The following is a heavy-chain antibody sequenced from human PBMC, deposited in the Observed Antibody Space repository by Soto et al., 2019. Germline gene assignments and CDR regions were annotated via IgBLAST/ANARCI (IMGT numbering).Heavy chain of an antibody. CDR2: IIPVFGTP. CDR1: GGSLSNYG. J-gene: IGHJ6*02. CDR3: ARGDATKIVVTTYYGMDV. D-gene: IGHD3-22*01. V-gene: IGHV1-69*12. Sequence: QVQLVQSGAEVKKPGSSVKVSCKASGGSLSNYGISWVRQAPGQGLEWMGAIIPVFGTPNYAQKFQDRVTSTADESTTTVSMEVSSLTAEDTAVYYCARGDATKIVVTTYYGMDVWGQGTTVTVS.